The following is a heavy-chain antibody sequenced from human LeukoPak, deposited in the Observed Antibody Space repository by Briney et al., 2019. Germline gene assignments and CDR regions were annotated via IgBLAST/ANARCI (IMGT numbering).Heavy chain of an antibody. CDR2: IYTSGGT. D-gene: IGHD6-19*01. V-gene: IGHV4-4*07. J-gene: IGHJ4*02. CDR3: AREVAATSTAIKYYFDN. Sequence: ASETLSLTCAVYGGSFSSYYWSWIRQPAGKRLEWIGRIYTSGGTNYNPSLKSRVTISVDTSKNQFSLKVNSVTAADTAVYYCAREVAATSTAIKYYFDNWGQGTLVTVSS. CDR1: GGSFSSYY.